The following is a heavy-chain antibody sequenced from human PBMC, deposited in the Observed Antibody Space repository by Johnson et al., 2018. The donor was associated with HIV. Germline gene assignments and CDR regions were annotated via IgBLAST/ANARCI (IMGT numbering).Heavy chain of an antibody. CDR2: INSDGSST. J-gene: IGHJ3*02. CDR1: GFTFSTNW. Sequence: VQLVESGGDLVQPGGSLRLSCVGSGFTFSTNWMHWVRQAPGKGLVWVSRINSDGSSTSYAESVKGRFTISRDNAKNSLYLQMNSLRAEDTAVYYCASSSSSWTSDPDDAFDIWGQGTMVTVSS. CDR3: ASSSSSWTSDPDDAFDI. D-gene: IGHD6-13*01. V-gene: IGHV3-74*01.